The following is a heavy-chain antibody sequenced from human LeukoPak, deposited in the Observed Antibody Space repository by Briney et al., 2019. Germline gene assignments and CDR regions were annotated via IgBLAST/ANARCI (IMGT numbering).Heavy chain of an antibody. CDR1: GGSFSGYY. V-gene: IGHV4-34*01. CDR2: INHSGST. Sequence: SETLSLTCAVYGGSFSGYYWSWIRQPPGKGLEWIGEINHSGSTNYNPSLKSRVTISVDTSKSQFSLRLSSVTAADTAVYYCARWVVPAAIDYWGQGNLVTVSS. CDR3: ARWVVPAAIDY. J-gene: IGHJ4*02. D-gene: IGHD2-2*02.